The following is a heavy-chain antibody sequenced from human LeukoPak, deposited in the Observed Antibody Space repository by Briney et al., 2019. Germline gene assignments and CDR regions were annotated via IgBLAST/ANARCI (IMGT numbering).Heavy chain of an antibody. V-gene: IGHV4-34*01. J-gene: IGHJ3*02. CDR2: INHSGST. Sequence: PSETLSLTCAVYGGSFSGYDWSWIRQPPGKGLEWIGEINHSGSTNYNPSLKSRVTISVDTSKNQFSLKLSSVTAADTAVYYCARGPSSSWYKEEAFDIWGQGTMVTVSS. D-gene: IGHD6-13*01. CDR1: GGSFSGYD. CDR3: ARGPSSSWYKEEAFDI.